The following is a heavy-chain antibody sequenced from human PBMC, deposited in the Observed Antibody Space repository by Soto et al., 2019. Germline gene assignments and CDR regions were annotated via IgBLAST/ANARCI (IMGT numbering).Heavy chain of an antibody. CDR3: ARGGMQLLISWGVWWFDP. CDR2: IYYSGST. D-gene: IGHD2-2*01. J-gene: IGHJ5*02. V-gene: IGHV4-59*12. Sequence: SETLSLTCTVSGGSISSYYWSWIRQPPGKGLEWIGYIYYSGSTNYNPSLKSRVTISVDTSKNQFSLKLSSVTAADTAVYYCARGGMQLLISWGVWWFDPWGQGTLVTVSS. CDR1: GGSISSYY.